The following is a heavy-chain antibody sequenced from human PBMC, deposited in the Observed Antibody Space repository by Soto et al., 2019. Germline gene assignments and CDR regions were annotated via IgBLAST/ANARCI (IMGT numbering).Heavy chain of an antibody. D-gene: IGHD5-12*01. CDR3: ARENLDGYNQSPTFDY. J-gene: IGHJ4*02. V-gene: IGHV3-30-3*01. CDR1: GFTFSSYA. Sequence: VQLVESGGGVVQPGRSLRLSCAASGFTFSSYAMHWVRQAPGKGLEWVAVISYDGSNKYYADSVKGRFTISRDNSKNTLYLQMNSLRAEDTAVYYCARENLDGYNQSPTFDYWGQGTLVTVSS. CDR2: ISYDGSNK.